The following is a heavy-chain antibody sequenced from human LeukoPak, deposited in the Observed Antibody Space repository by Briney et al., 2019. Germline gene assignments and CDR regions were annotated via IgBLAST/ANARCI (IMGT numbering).Heavy chain of an antibody. CDR1: GFTFSSYA. D-gene: IGHD2-8*01. J-gene: IGHJ6*03. V-gene: IGHV3-48*04. Sequence: PGGSLRLSCAASGFTFSSYAMSWVRQAPGKGLEWVSYISSSSSTIYYADSVKGRFTISRDNAKNSLYLQMNSLRAEDTAVYYCARDSNLALYYHYYMDVWGKGTTVTVSS. CDR2: ISSSSSTI. CDR3: ARDSNLALYYHYYMDV.